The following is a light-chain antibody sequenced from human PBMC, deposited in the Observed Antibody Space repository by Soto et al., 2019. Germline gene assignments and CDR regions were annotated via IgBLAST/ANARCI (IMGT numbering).Light chain of an antibody. V-gene: IGLV2-14*01. CDR1: SSDIGAYNY. Sequence: QSALTQPASVSGSPGQSITISCTGTSSDIGAYNYVSWYQQHPGKAPKLMIYGVSNRPSGVSSRFSGSKSDNTASLTISGLQAEDEGDYYCNSYTGTSAWVFGGGTKLTVL. CDR3: NSYTGTSAWV. J-gene: IGLJ3*02. CDR2: GVS.